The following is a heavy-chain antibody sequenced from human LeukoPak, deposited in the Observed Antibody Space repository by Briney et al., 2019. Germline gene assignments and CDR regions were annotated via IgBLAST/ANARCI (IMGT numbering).Heavy chain of an antibody. J-gene: IGHJ4*02. Sequence: GGSLRLSCAASGFSVSTNWMHWVRQAPGKGLVWVSRINSDGSNTNYADSVRGRFTISRDNAKNTVYLQMDSLRAEDTAVYYCARGSGNYGDFDYWGQGTLVTVSS. CDR2: INSDGSNT. D-gene: IGHD1-26*01. V-gene: IGHV3-74*01. CDR1: GFSVSTNW. CDR3: ARGSGNYGDFDY.